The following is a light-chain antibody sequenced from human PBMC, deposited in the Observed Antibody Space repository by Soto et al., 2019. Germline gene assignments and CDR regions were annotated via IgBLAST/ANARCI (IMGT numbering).Light chain of an antibody. J-gene: IGKJ1*01. CDR2: GAS. CDR1: QSVSSK. Sequence: EIVMTQSPATLSVSPGERATLSCRASQSVSSKLAWYQQKPGQVPRVLIYGASTRATGIPARFSGSGSGTEFTLTISSLQDEDFAVYFCQHYNDWPPTWTFGQGTRVEIK. V-gene: IGKV3-15*01. CDR3: QHYNDWPPTWT.